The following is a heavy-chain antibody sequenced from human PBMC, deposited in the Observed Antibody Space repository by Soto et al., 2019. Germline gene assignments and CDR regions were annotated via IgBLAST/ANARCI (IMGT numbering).Heavy chain of an antibody. CDR3: ARGLATIAGLFAP. D-gene: IGHD5-12*01. J-gene: IGHJ5*02. V-gene: IGHV4-59*08. CDR2: IYYSGST. CDR1: GGSIISLY. Sequence: LETLSLTCTVSGGSIISLYWSWIRQPPGKGLQWIGYIYYSGSTYYNPSLKSRVTISVDTSKNQFSLKLSSVTAADTAAYHCARGLATIAGLFAPWGRGTLVTVSS.